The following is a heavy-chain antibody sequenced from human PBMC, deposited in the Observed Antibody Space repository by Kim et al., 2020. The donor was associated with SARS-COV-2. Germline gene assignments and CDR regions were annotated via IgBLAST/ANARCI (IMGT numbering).Heavy chain of an antibody. CDR2: IYHSGST. V-gene: IGHV4-4*02. J-gene: IGHJ4*02. D-gene: IGHD6-13*01. CDR1: GGSISSSNW. CDR3: ARAIRVGIAAAGRGY. Sequence: SETLSLTCAVSGGSISSSNWWSWVRQPPGKGLEWIGEIYHSGSTNYNPSLKSRVTISVDKSKNQFSLKLSSVTAADTAVYYCARAIRVGIAAAGRGYWGQGTLVTVSS.